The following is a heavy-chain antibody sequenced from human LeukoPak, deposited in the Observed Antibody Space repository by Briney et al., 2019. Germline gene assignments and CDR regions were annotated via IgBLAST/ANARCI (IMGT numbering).Heavy chain of an antibody. CDR2: IYSGSST. Sequence: GGSLRLSCAASGFTFSSYYMSWVRQAPGKGLEWVSLIYSGSSTYYADSVKGRFTISRDNPKNTLYLQMNSLRAEDTAIYYCARHSGYYYGMNVWGQGTTVTVSS. V-gene: IGHV3-53*01. J-gene: IGHJ6*02. D-gene: IGHD3-22*01. CDR1: GFTFSSYY. CDR3: ARHSGYYYGMNV.